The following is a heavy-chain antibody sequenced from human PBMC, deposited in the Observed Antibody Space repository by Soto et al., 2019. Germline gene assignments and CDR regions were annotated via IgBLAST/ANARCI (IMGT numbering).Heavy chain of an antibody. CDR1: GYTFTGYY. J-gene: IGHJ2*01. CDR3: ARTRCSGWSPCWYFDL. Sequence: QVQLVQSGAEVKKPGASVKVSCKASGYTFTGYYMHWVRQAPGQGLEWMGSINPNSGGTNYAQKFQGRVTMTRDTSISTAYMELSRLRSDDTAVYYCARTRCSGWSPCWYFDLWGRGTLVTVSS. V-gene: IGHV1-2*02. CDR2: INPNSGGT. D-gene: IGHD6-19*01.